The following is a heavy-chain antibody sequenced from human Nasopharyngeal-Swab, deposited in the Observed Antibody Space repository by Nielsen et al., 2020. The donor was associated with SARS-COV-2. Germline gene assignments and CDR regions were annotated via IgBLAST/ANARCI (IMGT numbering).Heavy chain of an antibody. CDR3: VRGTIVGAAGYDY. CDR1: GFTFSSYS. D-gene: IGHD1-26*01. J-gene: IGHJ4*01. Sequence: GESLKISCAGSGFTFSSYSMNWVRQAPGKGLEWISSINWDSSYIYHADSVKGRFTISRDNAKNSLYLQMTGLRAEDTAVYYCVRGTIVGAAGYDYWGHGTLLTVSS. CDR2: INWDSSYI. V-gene: IGHV3-21*01.